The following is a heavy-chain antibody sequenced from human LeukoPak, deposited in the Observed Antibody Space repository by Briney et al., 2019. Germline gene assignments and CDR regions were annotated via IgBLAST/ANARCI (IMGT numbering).Heavy chain of an antibody. D-gene: IGHD2-15*01. CDR3: ARDGGYCSGGSCYLYYYMDV. Sequence: SVKVSCKASGGTFNNYAISWVRQAPGQGLEWMGGIIPISDTANDAQKFKGRVTITADKSTSTVYMELSSLRSDDTAVYYCARDGGYCSGGSCYLYYYMDVWGKGTTVTISS. CDR2: IIPISDTA. J-gene: IGHJ6*03. CDR1: GGTFNNYA. V-gene: IGHV1-69*06.